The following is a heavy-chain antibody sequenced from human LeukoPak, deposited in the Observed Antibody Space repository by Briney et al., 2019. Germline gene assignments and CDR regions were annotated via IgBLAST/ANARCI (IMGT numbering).Heavy chain of an antibody. CDR1: GFTVSSNC. J-gene: IGHJ4*02. CDR2: IYSAGST. CDR3: ARAATYS. D-gene: IGHD6-25*01. Sequence: GGSLRLSCAASGFTVSSNCMSWVRQAPGKGLEWVSVIYSAGSTHYADSVKGRFTISRDNSKNTLYLQMNSLRAEDTAVYYCARAATYSWGQGTLVTVSA. V-gene: IGHV3-66*01.